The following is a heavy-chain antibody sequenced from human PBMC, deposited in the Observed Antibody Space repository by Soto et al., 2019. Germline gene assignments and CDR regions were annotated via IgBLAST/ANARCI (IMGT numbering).Heavy chain of an antibody. D-gene: IGHD6-19*01. CDR2: IYYSGST. J-gene: IGHJ3*02. V-gene: IGHV4-39*07. CDR1: GGSISSSSYY. Sequence: SETLSLTCTVSGGSISSSSYYWGWIRQPPGKGLEWIGSIYYSGSTYYNPSLKSRVTISVDTSKNQFSLRLSSVTAADTAVYYCARGVAVAGTFDAFDIWGQGTMVTVSS. CDR3: ARGVAVAGTFDAFDI.